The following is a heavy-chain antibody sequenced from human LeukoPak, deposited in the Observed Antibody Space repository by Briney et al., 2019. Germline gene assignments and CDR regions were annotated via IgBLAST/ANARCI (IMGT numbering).Heavy chain of an antibody. CDR3: ARQGYCSSTSCYEDFDF. Sequence: SETLSLTCTVAGGSISSGTHYWGWIRQPPGKGLEWIGATYYSGSTYYNPSLKSRVTINANKTKNQFSLKLSSVTAADTAMYYCARQGYCSSTSCYEDFDFWGRGTLVTVSS. J-gene: IGHJ4*02. D-gene: IGHD2-2*01. V-gene: IGHV4-39*01. CDR1: GGSISSGTHY. CDR2: TYYSGST.